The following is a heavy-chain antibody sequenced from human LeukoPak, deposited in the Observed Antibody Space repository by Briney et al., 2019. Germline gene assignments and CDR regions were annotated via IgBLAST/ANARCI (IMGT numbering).Heavy chain of an antibody. CDR3: AKRGVVIRVVIIVGFHKEAYYFDY. J-gene: IGHJ4*02. D-gene: IGHD3-3*01. V-gene: IGHV3-23*01. CDR1: GITLSNYG. Sequence: GPLRLSCAVSGITLSNYGMSWVRQAPGKGLEWVAGLSDSGGSTNYADSVKGRFTVSRDNPKNTLYLQMNSLRAEDTAVYFCAKRGVVIRVVIIVGFHKEAYYFDYWGQGALVTVSS. CDR2: LSDSGGST.